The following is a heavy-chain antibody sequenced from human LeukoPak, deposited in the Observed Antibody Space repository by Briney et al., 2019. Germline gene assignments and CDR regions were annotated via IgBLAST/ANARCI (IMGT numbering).Heavy chain of an antibody. CDR1: GFTFSDHY. J-gene: IGHJ4*02. D-gene: IGHD6-19*01. CDR3: ARVGSSGWEEY. Sequence: PGGSLRLSCAACGFTFSDHYMDWVRQAPGKGLEWVGRIRNKANSYTTEYAASVKGRFTISRDDSKNSLFLQINSLKIEDTAVYYCARVGSSGWEEYWGQGTLVTVSS. V-gene: IGHV3-72*01. CDR2: IRNKANSYTT.